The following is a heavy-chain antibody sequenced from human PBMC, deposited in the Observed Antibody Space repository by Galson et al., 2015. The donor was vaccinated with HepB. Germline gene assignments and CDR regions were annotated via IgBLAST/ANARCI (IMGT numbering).Heavy chain of an antibody. CDR3: ARVLGAQGRHYYYYYCMDV. D-gene: IGHD1-26*01. CDR2: IYSGGST. J-gene: IGHJ6*03. CDR1: GFTFSTYA. Sequence: SLRLSCAASGFTFSTYAMSWVRQAPGKGLEWVSVIYSGGSTYYADSVKGRFTISRDNSKNTLYLQMNSLRAEDTAVYYCARVLGAQGRHYYYYYCMDVWGKGTTVTVSS. V-gene: IGHV3-53*01.